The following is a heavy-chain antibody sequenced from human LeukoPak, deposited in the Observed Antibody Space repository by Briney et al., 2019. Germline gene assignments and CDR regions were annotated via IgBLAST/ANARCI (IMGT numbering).Heavy chain of an antibody. D-gene: IGHD3-9*01. Sequence: GASVKVSCRASGYTFTGYYMHWVRQAAGQGREWMGWINPNSGGTNYAQKFQGRVTMTRDTSISTAYMKLSRLRSDDTAVYYCARVRTAGYYDILTGYRVFDYWGQGTLVTVSS. CDR2: INPNSGGT. CDR3: ARVRTAGYYDILTGYRVFDY. V-gene: IGHV1-2*02. CDR1: GYTFTGYY. J-gene: IGHJ4*02.